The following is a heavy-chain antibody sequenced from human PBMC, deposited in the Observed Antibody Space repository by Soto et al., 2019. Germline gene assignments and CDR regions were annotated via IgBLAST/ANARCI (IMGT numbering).Heavy chain of an antibody. D-gene: IGHD3-22*01. CDR3: ARGDYYEIFDY. V-gene: IGHV4-30-4*01. CDR2: IYDSGST. J-gene: IGHJ4*02. CDR1: GGSISSGDYC. Sequence: SKTLSLTCTVSGGSISSGDYCWSWIRQPPGKGLEWIGYIYDSGSTYYNPSLKSRVTISVDTSKNQFSLKLSAVTAADTAVYYCARGDYYEIFDYWGQGTLVTVSS.